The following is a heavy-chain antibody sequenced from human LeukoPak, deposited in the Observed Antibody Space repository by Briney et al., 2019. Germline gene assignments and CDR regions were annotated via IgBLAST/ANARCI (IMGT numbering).Heavy chain of an antibody. D-gene: IGHD3-3*01. CDR3: ARAYDFWSGYYTNGDAFDI. CDR2: ISSSSSYT. V-gene: IGHV3-21*01. J-gene: IGHJ3*02. Sequence: GGSLRLSCAASGFTFSSYSMNWVRQAPGKGLEWVSSISSSSSYTYYADSVKGRFTISRDNAKNSLYLQMNSLRAEDTAVYYCARAYDFWSGYYTNGDAFDIWGQGTMVTVSS. CDR1: GFTFSSYS.